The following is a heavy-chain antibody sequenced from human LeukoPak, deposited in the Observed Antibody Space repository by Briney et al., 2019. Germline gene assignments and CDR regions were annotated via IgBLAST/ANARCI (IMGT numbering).Heavy chain of an antibody. Sequence: GGSLRLSCAASGFTFDDYGMSCVRQAPRKGLERVSNIKMNGGNTAYADSVKRRFTISRDNPKNSLYLQMNSLRAEDTALYYCARDHGAIALTNYLDYWGQGTLVTVSS. J-gene: IGHJ4*02. CDR2: IKMNGGNT. CDR3: ARDHGAIALTNYLDY. V-gene: IGHV3-20*04. CDR1: GFTFDDYG. D-gene: IGHD1-1*01.